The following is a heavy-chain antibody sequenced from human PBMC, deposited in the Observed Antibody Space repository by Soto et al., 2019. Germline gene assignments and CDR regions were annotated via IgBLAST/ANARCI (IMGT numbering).Heavy chain of an antibody. J-gene: IGHJ4*02. D-gene: IGHD3-9*01. CDR2: ITGGGDNT. Sequence: EVQLLESGGDLVQPGGSQRLSCAASGFTFTSYAMSWIRQAPGKGLEWVSAITGGGDNTYYADSVKGRFTISRDNSKNTLYLQMNSLRAEDTAFYYCTQDGGSRDWLTVNWGQGTLVTVSS. CDR1: GFTFTSYA. V-gene: IGHV3-23*01. CDR3: TQDGGSRDWLTVN.